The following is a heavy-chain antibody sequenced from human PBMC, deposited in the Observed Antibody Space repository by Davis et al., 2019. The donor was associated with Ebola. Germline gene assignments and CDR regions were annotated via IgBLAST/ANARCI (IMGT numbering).Heavy chain of an antibody. D-gene: IGHD3-3*01. J-gene: IGHJ6*04. Sequence: GESLKISCAASGFTFSDYFMSWIRQAPGKGLEWLSYISSSGSTIHYADSVKGRFTISRDNAENSLYLQMNSLRAEDTAVYYCAKSGLSFGVVKYHYGMDVWGKGTTVTVSS. CDR3: AKSGLSFGVVKYHYGMDV. CDR2: ISSSGSTI. V-gene: IGHV3-11*01. CDR1: GFTFSDYF.